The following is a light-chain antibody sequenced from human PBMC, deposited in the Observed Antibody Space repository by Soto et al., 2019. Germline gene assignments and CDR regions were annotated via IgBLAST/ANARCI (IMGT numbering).Light chain of an antibody. CDR3: QQYGSSSPCT. J-gene: IGKJ1*01. V-gene: IGKV1-5*03. CDR1: QSISSW. CDR2: KAS. Sequence: DIQMTQSPSTLSASVGDRVTITCRASQSISSWLAWYQQKPGKAPNLLIYKASSLETGVPSRFSGSGSGTEFTLIISSLQPDDFASYYCQQYGSSSPCTFGRGTKVEIK.